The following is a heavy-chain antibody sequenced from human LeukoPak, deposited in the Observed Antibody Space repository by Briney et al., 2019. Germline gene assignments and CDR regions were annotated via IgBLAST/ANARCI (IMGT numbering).Heavy chain of an antibody. CDR1: GYSFTSHW. Sequence: GESLKISCKGSGYSFTSHWIGWVRQMPGKGLEWMGIIYPGDSDTRYSPSFQGQVTISADKSISTAYLQWSSLKASDTAMYYCARVYSAGGAAAGSGHFDYWGQGTLVTVSS. J-gene: IGHJ4*02. V-gene: IGHV5-51*01. CDR3: ARVYSAGGAAAGSGHFDY. D-gene: IGHD6-13*01. CDR2: IYPGDSDT.